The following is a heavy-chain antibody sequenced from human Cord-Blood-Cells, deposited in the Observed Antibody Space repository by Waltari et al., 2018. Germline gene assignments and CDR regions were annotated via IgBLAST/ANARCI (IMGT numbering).Heavy chain of an antibody. D-gene: IGHD6-6*01. Sequence: QVQLVQPGAEVKKPGASVKVSCKASGYTFTGYYIPWVRQAPGQGLECMGWINPNSGGKNYAQKFQGRVTMTRDTSISTAYMELSRLRSDDTAVYYCARGRLVFDYWGQGTLVTVSS. CDR2: INPNSGGK. J-gene: IGHJ4*02. CDR1: GYTFTGYY. V-gene: IGHV1-2*02. CDR3: ARGRLVFDY.